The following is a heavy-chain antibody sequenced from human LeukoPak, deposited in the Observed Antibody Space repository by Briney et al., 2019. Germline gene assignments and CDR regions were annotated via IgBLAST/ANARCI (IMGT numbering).Heavy chain of an antibody. CDR1: GYSFTSYW. CDR2: IYPSDSDT. J-gene: IGHJ5*02. D-gene: IGHD2-21*02. CDR3: TRQAYCGGDCYSNWFDP. Sequence: GESLKISCKGSGYSFTSYWIGWVRQMPGKGLEWMGIIYPSDSDTRYSPSFQGQVTISADKSISTAYLQWSSLKASDTAMYYCTRQAYCGGDCYSNWFDPWGQGTLVTVSS. V-gene: IGHV5-51*01.